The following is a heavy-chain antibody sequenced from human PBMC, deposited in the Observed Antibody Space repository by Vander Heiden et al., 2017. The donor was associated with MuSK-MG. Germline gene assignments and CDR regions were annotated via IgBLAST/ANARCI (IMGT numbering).Heavy chain of an antibody. V-gene: IGHV3-7*01. D-gene: IGHD3-3*01. J-gene: IGHJ4*02. Sequence: EVQLVESGGGLVQPGGSLRLSCAASGFTFSRYWMSWVRQAPGKGLEWVANLKQDGSETYYVDSVKGRFTISRDNAKNSLYLQMNSLRAEDTAVYYCARVLYYDFWSGYSLDDWGQGTLVTVSS. CDR3: ARVLYYDFWSGYSLDD. CDR2: LKQDGSET. CDR1: GFTFSRYW.